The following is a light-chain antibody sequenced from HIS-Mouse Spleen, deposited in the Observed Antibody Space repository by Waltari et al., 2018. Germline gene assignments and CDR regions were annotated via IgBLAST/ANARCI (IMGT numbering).Light chain of an antibody. CDR3: QAWDSSNDVV. Sequence: SYELTQPPSVSVSPGQTASITCSGDNLGDKYACWYQQKPGQSPVLVIYQDSKRPSGVTERLSGSNSGNTATLTISGTQAMDEADYYCQAWDSSNDVVFGGGTKLTVL. CDR1: NLGDKY. V-gene: IGLV3-1*01. CDR2: QDS. J-gene: IGLJ2*01.